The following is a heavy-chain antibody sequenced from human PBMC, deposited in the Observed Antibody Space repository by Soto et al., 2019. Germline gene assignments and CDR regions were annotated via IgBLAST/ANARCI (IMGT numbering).Heavy chain of an antibody. CDR3: ARGSYSSSSHYYYYYGMDV. J-gene: IGHJ6*02. D-gene: IGHD6-13*01. Sequence: QVQLVQSGAEVKKPGASVKVSCKASGYTFTSYGISWVRQAPGQGLEWMGWISAYNGNTNYAQKLQGRVTMTTDTSTSKAYMELRSLRSDDTAVYYCARGSYSSSSHYYYYYGMDVWGQGTTVTVSS. CDR2: ISAYNGNT. CDR1: GYTFTSYG. V-gene: IGHV1-18*01.